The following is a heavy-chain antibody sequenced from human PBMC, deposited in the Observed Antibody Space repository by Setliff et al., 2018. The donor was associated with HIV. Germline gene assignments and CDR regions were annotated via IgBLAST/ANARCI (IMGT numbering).Heavy chain of an antibody. CDR2: INGDESRT. D-gene: IGHD3-16*01. V-gene: IGHV3-74*01. CDR3: ARVPLGAGSTTHYFDL. CDR1: GFTFSSYW. J-gene: IGHJ4*02. Sequence: GGSLRLSCAASGFTFSSYWMHWVRQVPGKGLVWLARINGDESRTTYADSVKGRFTISRDNAKNSLYLQMDSLRAEDTAVHYCARVPLGAGSTTHYFDLWGQGTLVTVSS.